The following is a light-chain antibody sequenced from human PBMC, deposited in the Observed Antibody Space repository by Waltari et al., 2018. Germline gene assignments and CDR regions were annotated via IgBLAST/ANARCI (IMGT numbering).Light chain of an antibody. CDR1: QSVNGA. Sequence: EIVLTQSPGTVSLSPGEGATLSCRASQSVNGALAWYQQKPGQAPRLLIYHASNRATGIPDRFSGSGSGTYFSLTISRLEPEDFAVYYCQHYLRLPVTFGQGTKVEI. CDR2: HAS. CDR3: QHYLRLPVT. V-gene: IGKV3-20*01. J-gene: IGKJ1*01.